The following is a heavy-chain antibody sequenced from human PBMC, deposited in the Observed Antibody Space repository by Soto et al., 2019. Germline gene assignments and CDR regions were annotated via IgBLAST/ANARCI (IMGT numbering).Heavy chain of an antibody. D-gene: IGHD3-3*01. J-gene: IGHJ4*02. CDR3: AQSCDFWTGRHPNRGLDY. CDR1: GFIFNTYT. V-gene: IGHV3-23*01. CDR2: ISGNGGTT. Sequence: PGGSLRLSCAASGFIFNTYTMSWVRQAPGKGLEWVSSISGNGGTTFYADSVKGRFTVSRDNSDNTLYLQMSSLRAEDTAVYYCAQSCDFWTGRHPNRGLDYWGPGTLLTVSS.